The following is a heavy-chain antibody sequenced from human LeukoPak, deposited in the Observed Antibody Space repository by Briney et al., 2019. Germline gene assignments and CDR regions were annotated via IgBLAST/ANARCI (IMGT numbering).Heavy chain of an antibody. J-gene: IGHJ3*02. V-gene: IGHV1-18*01. CDR2: ISAYNGNT. Sequence: ASVKVSCKASGYTFTSYGISWVRQAPGQGLEWMGWISAYNGNTNYAQKLQGRVTMTTDTSTSTAYMELRSLRSDDTAVYYRARVGAFEYSSSSRAFDIWGQGTMVTVSS. CDR3: ARVGAFEYSSSSRAFDI. D-gene: IGHD6-6*01. CDR1: GYTFTSYG.